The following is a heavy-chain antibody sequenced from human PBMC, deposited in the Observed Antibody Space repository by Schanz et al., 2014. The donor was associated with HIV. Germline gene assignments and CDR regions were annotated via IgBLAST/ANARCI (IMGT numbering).Heavy chain of an antibody. CDR3: AKAGLFFGQLWLGCFDY. D-gene: IGHD5-18*01. V-gene: IGHV3-30*18. CDR2: ISHNGNND. Sequence: QVQLVESGGGVVQPGRSLRLSCAAPGFTFSTNDMHWVRQVPGKGLEWVAVISHNGNNDYYAESVKGRVTISRDNSKNTLYLQMNNLKTEDTAVYYCAKAGLFFGQLWLGCFDYWGQGTQVTVSS. CDR1: GFTFSTND. J-gene: IGHJ4*02.